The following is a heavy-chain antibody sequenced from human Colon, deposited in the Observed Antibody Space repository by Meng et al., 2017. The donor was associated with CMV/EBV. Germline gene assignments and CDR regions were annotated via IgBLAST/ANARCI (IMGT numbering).Heavy chain of an antibody. V-gene: IGHV3-21*01. CDR1: GFTFSSYS. D-gene: IGHD1-26*01. Sequence: GESLKISCAASGFTFSSYSMNWVRQAPGKGLEWVSSISSSSSYIYYADSVKGRFTISRDHAKNSLYLQMNSLRAEDTAVYYCASGSYYFDYWGQGTLVTVSS. CDR3: ASGSYYFDY. J-gene: IGHJ4*02. CDR2: ISSSSSYI.